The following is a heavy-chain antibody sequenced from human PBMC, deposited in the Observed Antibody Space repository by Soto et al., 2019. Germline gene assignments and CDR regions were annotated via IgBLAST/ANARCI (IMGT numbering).Heavy chain of an antibody. J-gene: IGHJ4*02. D-gene: IGHD6-19*01. Sequence: HPGGSLRLSCEASGFSFSDYEMNWVRQAPGEGLEWVAGISCCGGSTSYADSVKGRFSLARDDSKSTLSLHLNSLRFEDTARYFCAKADGEQWLIPHLDNWGQGTLVTVSS. V-gene: IGHV3-23*01. CDR2: ISCCGGST. CDR3: AKADGEQWLIPHLDN. CDR1: GFSFSDYE.